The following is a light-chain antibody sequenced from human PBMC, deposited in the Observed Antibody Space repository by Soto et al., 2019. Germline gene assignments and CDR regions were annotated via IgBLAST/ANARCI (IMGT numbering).Light chain of an antibody. Sequence: QSALTQPPSASGSPGQSVTISCTGTSSDVGGYNYDSWYQQHPGKAPKLMIYEVSKRPSGVPDRFSGSKSSNTASLTVAGLQAEDEADYYCSSYAGSNNYVFGTGTKVTVL. J-gene: IGLJ1*01. CDR2: EVS. CDR1: SSDVGGYNY. V-gene: IGLV2-8*01. CDR3: SSYAGSNNYV.